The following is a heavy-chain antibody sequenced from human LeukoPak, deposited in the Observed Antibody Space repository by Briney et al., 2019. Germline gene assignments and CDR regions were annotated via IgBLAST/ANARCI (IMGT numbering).Heavy chain of an antibody. CDR2: ISTSGATT. CDR1: GFTFSNEA. D-gene: IGHD6-19*01. J-gene: IGHJ4*02. V-gene: IGHV3-23*01. CDR3: VRDTYRTAVAGSSGLGY. Sequence: PGGSLRLSCAASGFTFSNEAMSWVRQSPGKGLEWVSAISTSGATTYYGDSVKGRFTTSRDNSKNTLYLQMHSLRADDTAIYYCVRDTYRTAVAGSSGLGYWGQGTLVTVSS.